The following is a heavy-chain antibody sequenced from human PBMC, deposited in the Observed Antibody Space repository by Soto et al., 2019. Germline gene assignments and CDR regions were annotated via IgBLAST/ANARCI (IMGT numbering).Heavy chain of an antibody. V-gene: IGHV4-59*08. CDR3: ARHNRQTYGSSSWDS. J-gene: IGHJ4*02. D-gene: IGHD6-6*01. CDR1: GDSISSYF. CDR2: IDFNGNT. Sequence: PSETLSLTCTVSGDSISSYFWGWIRQPAGKGPEWIGTIDFNGNTRYNPSLVSRVSVLAEASRNEFSLRLASVTAADTAIYYCARHNRQTYGSSSWDSWGQGVLVTVSS.